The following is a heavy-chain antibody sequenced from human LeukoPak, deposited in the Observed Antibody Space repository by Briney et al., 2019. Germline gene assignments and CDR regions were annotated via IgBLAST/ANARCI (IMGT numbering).Heavy chain of an antibody. CDR2: IYYSGGT. J-gene: IGHJ5*02. Sequence: SETLSLTCTVSGGSISSYYWSWIRQPPGKGLEWIGYIYYSGGTNYNPSLKSRVTISVDTSKNQFSLKLSSVTAADTAVYYCARFCNYYDSSGYYYGFDPWGQGTLVTVSS. CDR1: GGSISSYY. CDR3: ARFCNYYDSSGYYYGFDP. V-gene: IGHV4-59*01. D-gene: IGHD3-22*01.